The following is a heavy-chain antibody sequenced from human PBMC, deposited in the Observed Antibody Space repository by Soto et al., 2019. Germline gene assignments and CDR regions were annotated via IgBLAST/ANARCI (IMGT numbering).Heavy chain of an antibody. V-gene: IGHV6-1*01. J-gene: IGHJ4*02. CDR2: TYYMSTWGT. D-gene: IGHD6-13*01. Sequence: QVQLQQSGPGLVKPSQTLSLTCAISGDSVSSNSAAWTWIRQSPSRGLEWLGRTYYMSTWGTDSAISLKSRITINPDTPNNQFSLHPNSVTPNDTAVYYCASQVAATGTAGTFAYWGQGTLVTVSS. CDR1: GDSVSSNSAA. CDR3: ASQVAATGTAGTFAY.